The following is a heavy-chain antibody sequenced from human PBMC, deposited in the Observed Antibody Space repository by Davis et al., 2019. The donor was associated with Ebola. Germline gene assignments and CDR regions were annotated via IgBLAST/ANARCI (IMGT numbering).Heavy chain of an antibody. CDR1: GFTFSSYW. CDR2: INSDGSST. J-gene: IGHJ6*02. V-gene: IGHV3-74*01. D-gene: IGHD1-26*01. CDR3: HTGWELHYYYYGMDV. Sequence: GESLKISCAASGFTFSSYWMHWVRQAPGKGLVWVSRINSDGSSTSYADSVKGRFTISRDNAKNTLYLQMNSLRAEDTAVYYCHTGWELHYYYYGMDVWGQGTTVTVSS.